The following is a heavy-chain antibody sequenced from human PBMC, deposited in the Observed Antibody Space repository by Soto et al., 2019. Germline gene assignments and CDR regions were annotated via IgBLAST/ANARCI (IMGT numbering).Heavy chain of an antibody. CDR3: ARKFSGGYSGFGP. V-gene: IGHV4-59*01. Sequence: SETLSLTCTVSGDSISNYYWNWIRQPPGKGLEWIGSIYYGGTSYNPSLKSRVTISIDTSKNHFSLKLGSVTAADTAVYYCARKFSGGYSGFGPWGQGTWGTV. CDR2: IYYGGT. CDR1: GDSISNYY. J-gene: IGHJ5*02. D-gene: IGHD6-19*01.